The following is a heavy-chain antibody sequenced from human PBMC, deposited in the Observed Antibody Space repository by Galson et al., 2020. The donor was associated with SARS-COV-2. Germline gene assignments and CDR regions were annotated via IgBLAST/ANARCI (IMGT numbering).Heavy chain of an antibody. D-gene: IGHD2-15*01. V-gene: IGHV3-23*01. CDR2: TSGSGGNT. CDR3: AKASIAYCTGGSCSWWYFDY. J-gene: IGHJ4*02. CDR1: GFSFTTYA. Sequence: GGSLRLSCAASGFSFTTYAMNWVRQTPGKGLEWVSSTSGSGGNTYYSDSVKGRFAISRDNSKNTLYLQMDSLRAEDTAVYYCAKASIAYCTGGSCSWWYFDYWGQGILVTVSS.